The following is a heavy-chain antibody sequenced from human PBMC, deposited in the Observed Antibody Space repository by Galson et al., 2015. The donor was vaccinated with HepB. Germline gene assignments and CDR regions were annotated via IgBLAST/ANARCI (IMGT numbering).Heavy chain of an antibody. CDR2: INPNSGGT. D-gene: IGHD1-26*01. Sequence: SVKVSCKASGYTFTGYYMHWVRQAPGQRLEWMGWINPNSGGTNYAQKFQGWVTMTRDTSISTAYMELSRLRSDDTAVYYCARGKGVGATLDYWGQGTLATVSS. V-gene: IGHV1-2*04. J-gene: IGHJ4*02. CDR1: GYTFTGYY. CDR3: ARGKGVGATLDY.